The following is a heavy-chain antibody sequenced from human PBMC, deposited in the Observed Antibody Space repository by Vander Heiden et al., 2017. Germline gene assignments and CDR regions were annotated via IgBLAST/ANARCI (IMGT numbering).Heavy chain of an antibody. J-gene: IGHJ4*02. V-gene: IGHV3-74*01. CDR1: GFTVSGYW. CDR2: INSDGNST. CDR3: ARANDGDHAVRSFDY. D-gene: IGHD4-17*01. Sequence: EAQLVESGGGLVQRGGSLTLSCAAAGFTVSGYWMHWVRPAPGKGLVWVSRINSDGNSTNYADSVKGRFTISRDNAKNTLYLQMNSLRADDTAVYYCARANDGDHAVRSFDYWGQGTLVSVSS.